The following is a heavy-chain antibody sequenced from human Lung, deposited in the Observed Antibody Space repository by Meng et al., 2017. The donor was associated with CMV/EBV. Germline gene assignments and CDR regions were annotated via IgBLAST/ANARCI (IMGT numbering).Heavy chain of an antibody. Sequence: GGSLRLXCAASGFAFTDYYMDWVRQAPGRGLEWVARSREKTSGYSTEYAASVKGRFTISREESSNSLYLHMNSLKIEDTAVYYCVKDSSTTRDFDYWGQGXLVTVSS. CDR1: GFAFTDYY. CDR2: SREKTSGYST. D-gene: IGHD6-13*01. J-gene: IGHJ4*02. CDR3: VKDSSTTRDFDY. V-gene: IGHV3-72*01.